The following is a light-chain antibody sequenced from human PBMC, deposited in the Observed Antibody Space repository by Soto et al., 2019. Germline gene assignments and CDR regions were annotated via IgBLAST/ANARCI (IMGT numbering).Light chain of an antibody. CDR1: SSDVGAFNY. V-gene: IGLV2-14*03. J-gene: IGLJ1*01. Sequence: QSALTQSASVSGSPGQSIAISCTGTSSDVGAFNYVSWYQQHPGKAPKLLLYDVSNRPSGVSSRFSGSKSGNTASLTISGLQAEDEADYYCSSYTTSSTYVSGSGTKVTVL. CDR3: SSYTTSSTYV. CDR2: DVS.